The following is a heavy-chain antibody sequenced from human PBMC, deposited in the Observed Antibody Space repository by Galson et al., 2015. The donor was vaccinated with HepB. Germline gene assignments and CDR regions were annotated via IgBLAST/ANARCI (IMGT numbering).Heavy chain of an antibody. J-gene: IGHJ6*02. CDR1: GGSISSGGYY. CDR3: ARDLLPYHDFPYGMDV. CDR2: IYYSGST. Sequence: TLSLTCTVSGGSISSGGYYWSWIRQHPGKGLEWIGYIYYSGSTYYNPSLKSRVTISVDTSKNQFSLKLSSVTAADTAVYYCARDLLPYHDFPYGMDVWGQGTTVTVSS. D-gene: IGHD3-3*01. V-gene: IGHV4-31*03.